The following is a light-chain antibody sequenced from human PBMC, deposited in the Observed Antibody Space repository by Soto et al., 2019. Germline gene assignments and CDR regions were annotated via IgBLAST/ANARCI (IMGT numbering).Light chain of an antibody. J-gene: IGLJ2*01. CDR3: YSYAGSTILGV. Sequence: QSALTQPASVSGSPGQSITISCTGTSSDVGTYNLVSWYQQHPGKAPKVMIYEVTKRPSGVSNRFSGSKSGNTASLTISGLQAEDEADYYCYSYAGSTILGVFGGGTKLTVL. CDR2: EVT. CDR1: SSDVGTYNL. V-gene: IGLV2-23*02.